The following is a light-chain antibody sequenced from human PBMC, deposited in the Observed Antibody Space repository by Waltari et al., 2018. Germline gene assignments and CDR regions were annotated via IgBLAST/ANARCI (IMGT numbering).Light chain of an antibody. CDR3: NSRDSSGNHLL. J-gene: IGLJ2*01. Sequence: SSGLTQDPALSVALGQTVSIPCHRDSLRTYYSNWYQQKPGQAPVLVISVNNKWPSGITKVFSAASSVSTASLTITGAQAEDEADYYCNSRDSSGNHLLFGGGTKLTVL. V-gene: IGLV3-19*01. CDR1: SLRTYY. CDR2: VNN.